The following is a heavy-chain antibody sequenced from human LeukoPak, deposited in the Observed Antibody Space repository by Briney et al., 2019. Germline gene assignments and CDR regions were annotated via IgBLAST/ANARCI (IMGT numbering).Heavy chain of an antibody. CDR1: GYTLTNYA. D-gene: IGHD6-13*01. Sequence: ASVKVSCKASGYTLTNYAFSWVRQPPGQGLEWMGWINTYNGNTYYAQKLQGRVTLTTDTSTTTAYMELRSLRSDDTAVYYCARGIPASGHLDYWGQGTLVTVSS. CDR3: ARGIPASGHLDY. J-gene: IGHJ4*02. V-gene: IGHV1-18*01. CDR2: INTYNGNT.